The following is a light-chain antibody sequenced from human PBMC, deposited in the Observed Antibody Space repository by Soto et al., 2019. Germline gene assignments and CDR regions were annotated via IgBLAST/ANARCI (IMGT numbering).Light chain of an antibody. J-gene: IGKJ3*01. V-gene: IGKV1-39*01. CDR2: LAS. CDR1: QTITTF. Sequence: DIQLTQSPSSLSASVGVRVTISCRASQTITTFLKWYRQKPGKAPQLLIYLASRLQSGVPLRFSGAGSGTDFALTISRMQPEDVATYLCQQGYSTPYPLGPGTTVHI. CDR3: QQGYSTPYP.